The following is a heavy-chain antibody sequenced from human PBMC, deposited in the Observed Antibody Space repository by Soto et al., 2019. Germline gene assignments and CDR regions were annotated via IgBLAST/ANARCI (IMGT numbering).Heavy chain of an antibody. CDR2: IYYSGST. V-gene: IGHV4-31*03. CDR3: AGGWLGEWFAP. J-gene: IGHJ5*02. CDR1: GGSISSGGYY. Sequence: SETLSLTCTVSGGSISSGGYYWSWIRQHPGKGLEWVGYIYYSGSTYYNPSLKSRVTISVDTSKNQFSLKLSSVTAADTAVYYWAGGWLGEWFAPWGRGPLVPVSS. D-gene: IGHD3-10*01.